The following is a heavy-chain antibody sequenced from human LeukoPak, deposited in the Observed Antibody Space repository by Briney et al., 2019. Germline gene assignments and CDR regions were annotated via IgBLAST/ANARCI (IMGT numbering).Heavy chain of an antibody. Sequence: PSETLSLTCAVYGGSFSGYYWSWIRQPPGKGLEWIGEINHSGSTNYNPSLKSRVTMSVDTSKNQFSLKLSSVTAADTAVYYCARTYYYDSSGYQLFDYWGQGTLVTVSS. CDR2: INHSGST. D-gene: IGHD3-22*01. CDR1: GGSFSGYY. J-gene: IGHJ4*02. V-gene: IGHV4-34*01. CDR3: ARTYYYDSSGYQLFDY.